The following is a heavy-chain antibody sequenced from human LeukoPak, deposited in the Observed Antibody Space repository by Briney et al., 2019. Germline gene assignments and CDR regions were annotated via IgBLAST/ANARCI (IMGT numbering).Heavy chain of an antibody. J-gene: IGHJ6*03. CDR1: GFTFSSYW. CDR3: ASLYCSSTSCHTLHYYYMDV. Sequence: GRSLRLSCAASGFTFSSYWMHWVRQAPGKGLEWVADIEEDGSEKYYVDSVKGRFTISRDNAKNSLYLQMNSLRAEDTALYYCASLYCSSTSCHTLHYYYMDVWGKGTTVTVSS. CDR2: IEEDGSEK. V-gene: IGHV3-7*01. D-gene: IGHD2-2*02.